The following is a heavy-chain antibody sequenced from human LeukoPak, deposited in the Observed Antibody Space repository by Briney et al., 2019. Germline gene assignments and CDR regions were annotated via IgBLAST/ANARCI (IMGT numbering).Heavy chain of an antibody. V-gene: IGHV1-2*02. CDR2: INPNSGGT. CDR1: GYTFTGYY. J-gene: IGHJ4*02. Sequence: ASVKVSCKASGYTFTGYYMHWVRQAPGQGLEWMGWINPNSGGTNYAQKFQGRVTMTRDTSISTAYMELSRLRSDDTAVYYCARINVIGSGSYGYWGQGTLVTVFS. CDR3: ARINVIGSGSYGY. D-gene: IGHD3-10*01.